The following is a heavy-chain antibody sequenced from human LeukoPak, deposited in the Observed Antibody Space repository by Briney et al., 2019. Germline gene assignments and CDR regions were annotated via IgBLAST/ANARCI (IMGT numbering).Heavy chain of an antibody. CDR1: GGSFSGYY. Sequence: SETLSLTCAVYGGSFSGYYWSWIRQPPGKGLEWIGNIYYSGSAYYNPSLKSRVTISIDTSKKQFSLRLSSVTAADTAVYFCARLNTRGNYFDYRGQGTLVAVSS. J-gene: IGHJ4*02. CDR3: ARLNTRGNYFDY. CDR2: IYYSGSA. V-gene: IGHV4-34*01. D-gene: IGHD2/OR15-2a*01.